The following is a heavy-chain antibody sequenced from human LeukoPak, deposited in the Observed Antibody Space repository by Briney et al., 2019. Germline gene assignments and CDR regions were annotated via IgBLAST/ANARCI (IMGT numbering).Heavy chain of an antibody. CDR2: ISSSGSTI. CDR3: ARGREGWLRNYYYYGMDV. V-gene: IGHV3-11*01. CDR1: GFTFSDYY. J-gene: IGHJ6*02. D-gene: IGHD5-12*01. Sequence: GGSLRLSCAASGFTFSDYYMSWIRKAPGKGLEWVSYISSSGSTIYYADSVKGRFTISRDNAKNSLYLQMNSLRAEDTAVYYCARGREGWLRNYYYYGMDVWGQGTTVTVSS.